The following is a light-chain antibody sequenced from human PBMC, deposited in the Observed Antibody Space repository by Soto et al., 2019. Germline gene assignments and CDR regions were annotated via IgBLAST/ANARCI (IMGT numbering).Light chain of an antibody. Sequence: QSSLTHPPSASGSPGQSVTISCTGSNNDIGGYTYASWYQQLPGKAPKLIIYEVNKRPSGIPDRFSGSKSGNTASLTVSGLQPEDEAEYFCSSYSRSINYVFGTGTKVTVL. CDR2: EVN. J-gene: IGLJ1*01. CDR1: NNDIGGYTY. CDR3: SSYSRSINYV. V-gene: IGLV2-8*01.